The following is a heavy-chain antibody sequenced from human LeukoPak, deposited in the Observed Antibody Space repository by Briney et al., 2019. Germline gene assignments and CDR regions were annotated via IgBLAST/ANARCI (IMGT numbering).Heavy chain of an antibody. CDR2: INHSGST. D-gene: IGHD3-22*01. Sequence: SETLSLTCAVYGGSFSGYYWSWIRQPPGKGLEWIGEINHSGSTNYNPSLKSRVTISVDTSKNQFSLKLSSVTAADTAVYYCARDRGIVVPNPGGIDYWGQGTLVTVSS. CDR1: GGSFSGYY. J-gene: IGHJ4*02. CDR3: ARDRGIVVPNPGGIDY. V-gene: IGHV4-34*01.